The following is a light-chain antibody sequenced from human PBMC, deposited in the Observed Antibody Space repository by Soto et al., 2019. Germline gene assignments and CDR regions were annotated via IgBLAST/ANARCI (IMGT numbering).Light chain of an antibody. J-gene: IGKJ3*01. CDR3: QQYNNWPFT. Sequence: EIVMTQSPATLSVSPGERATLSCRASQRVSSNLAWYQQKPGQAPRLLIYGASTRATGIPARFSGSGSGTEFTLTISSLQSEDFAVYYCQQYNNWPFTFGPGTKVDN. V-gene: IGKV3-15*01. CDR1: QRVSSN. CDR2: GAS.